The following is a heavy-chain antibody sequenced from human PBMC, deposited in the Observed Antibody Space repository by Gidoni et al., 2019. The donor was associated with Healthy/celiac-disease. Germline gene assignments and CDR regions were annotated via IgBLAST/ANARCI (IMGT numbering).Heavy chain of an antibody. V-gene: IGHV3-33*01. Sequence: QVQLVESGGGVVQPGRSLRLSCAASGFTFSSYGMHWVRQAPGKGLEWVAVIWYDGSNKYYADSVKGRFTISRDNSKNTLYLQMNSLRAEDTAVYYCAREVGDYYDSSGYPPLEEWGQGTLVTVSS. D-gene: IGHD3-22*01. CDR2: IWYDGSNK. CDR3: AREVGDYYDSSGYPPLEE. CDR1: GFTFSSYG. J-gene: IGHJ4*02.